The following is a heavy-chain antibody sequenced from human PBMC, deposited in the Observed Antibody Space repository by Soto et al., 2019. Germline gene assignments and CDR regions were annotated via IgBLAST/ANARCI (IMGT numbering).Heavy chain of an antibody. CDR1: GYTFTSYG. D-gene: IGHD3-16*01. CDR2: ISAYNGNT. J-gene: IGHJ4*02. Sequence: QVPLVQSGAGLKKPGASVKVSCKASGYTFTSYGISWVRQAPGQGLEWMGGISAYNGNTNYAQKLQGRVAMTTDTFTSTAYLELRSLRSDDTAVYYCARELGGGGDYWGQGTLVTVSS. CDR3: ARELGGGGDY. V-gene: IGHV1-18*01.